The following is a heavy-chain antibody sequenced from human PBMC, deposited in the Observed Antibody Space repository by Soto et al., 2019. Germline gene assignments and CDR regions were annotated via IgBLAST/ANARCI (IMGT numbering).Heavy chain of an antibody. CDR1: GYTFTSYG. CDR2: ISAYNGNP. V-gene: IGHV1-18*01. CDR3: ARVYRITMVRGELSEY. D-gene: IGHD3-10*01. J-gene: IGHJ4*02. Sequence: QVQLVQSGAEVKKPGASVKVSCKASGYTFTSYGISWVRQAPGQGLEWMGWISAYNGNPNYAQKLQGRVTMTTDTSPSTAYMELRSLRSDDTAVYYCARVYRITMVRGELSEYWGQGTLVTVSS.